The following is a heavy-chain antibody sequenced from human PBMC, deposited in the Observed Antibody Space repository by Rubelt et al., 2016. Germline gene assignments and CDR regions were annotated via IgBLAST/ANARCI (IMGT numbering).Heavy chain of an antibody. Sequence: QVQLQQWGAGLLKPSETLSLTCAVYGGSFSGYYWSWIRQPPGKGLEWIGEINHSGSTNYNPSLKSRVTISVDTSKNQFSLKLSSVTAADTAVYYCARASDSSSWYSVDYWGQGTLVTVSS. J-gene: IGHJ4*02. V-gene: IGHV4-34*01. CDR1: GGSFSGYY. CDR2: INHSGST. D-gene: IGHD6-13*01. CDR3: ARASDSSSWYSVDY.